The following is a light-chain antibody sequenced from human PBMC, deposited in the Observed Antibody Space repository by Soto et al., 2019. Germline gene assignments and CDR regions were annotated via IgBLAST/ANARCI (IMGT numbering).Light chain of an antibody. CDR1: QSVSSSY. J-gene: IGKJ1*01. CDR3: HQYGSSPPGT. V-gene: IGKV3-20*01. CDR2: GAS. Sequence: EIVLTQSPGTLSLSPGERATLSCRASQSVSSSYLAWYQQKPGQAPRLLIYGASSRATGIPDRFSGSGSGTXXXXTXSXXEPEXFAVYYCHQYGSSPPGTFGQGTKVEIK.